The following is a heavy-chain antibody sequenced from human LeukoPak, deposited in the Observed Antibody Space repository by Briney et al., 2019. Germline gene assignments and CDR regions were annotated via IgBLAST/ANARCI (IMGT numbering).Heavy chain of an antibody. J-gene: IGHJ5*02. CDR2: IYTSGST. CDR1: GGSISSYY. D-gene: IGHD6-6*01. CDR3: ARAGDSSSSNWFDP. Sequence: SETLSLTCTVSGGSISSYYWSWIRQPAGKGLEWIGRIYTSGSTNYNPSLKSRVTMSVDTSKNQFSLKLSPVTAADTAVYYCARAGDSSSSNWFDPWGQGTLVTVSS. V-gene: IGHV4-4*07.